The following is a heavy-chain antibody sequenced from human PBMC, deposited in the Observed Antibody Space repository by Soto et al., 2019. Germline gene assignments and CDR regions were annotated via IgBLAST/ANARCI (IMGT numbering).Heavy chain of an antibody. D-gene: IGHD1-7*01. CDR1: GFTFSSYA. J-gene: IGHJ6*03. V-gene: IGHV3-23*01. CDR2: ISGSGGST. CDR3: AKGYGTSYYYYYYMDV. Sequence: GGSLRLSCAASGFTFSSYAMSWVRQAPGKGLEWVSAISGSGGSTYYADSVKGRFTISRDNSKNTLYLQMNSLRAEDTAVYYCAKGYGTSYYYYYYMDVWGKGTTVTVSS.